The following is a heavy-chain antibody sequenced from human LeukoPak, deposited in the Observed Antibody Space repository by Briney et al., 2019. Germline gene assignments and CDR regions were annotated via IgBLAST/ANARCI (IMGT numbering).Heavy chain of an antibody. CDR2: IYHSGST. V-gene: IGHV4-59*01. CDR3: ARLYYDFWSGYYAGGGYYFDY. Sequence: SETLSLTCTVSGGSIIGYYWNWIRQPPGKGLDWIGYIYHSGSTNYNPSLKSRVTISVDTSKNQFSLKLSSVTAADTAVYYCARLYYDFWSGYYAGGGYYFDYWGQGTLVTVSS. J-gene: IGHJ4*02. D-gene: IGHD3-3*01. CDR1: GGSIIGYY.